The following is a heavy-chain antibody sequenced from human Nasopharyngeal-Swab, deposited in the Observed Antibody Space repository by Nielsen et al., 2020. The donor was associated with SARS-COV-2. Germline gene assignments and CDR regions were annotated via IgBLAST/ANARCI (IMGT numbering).Heavy chain of an antibody. J-gene: IGHJ3*02. V-gene: IGHV4-4*02. CDR3: ARDQRGPIVVKAFDI. CDR1: GGSISSSNW. Sequence: SETLSLTCAVSGGSISSSNWWSWVRQPPGKGLEWIGEIYHSGSTNYNPSLKSRVTISVDTSKNQFSLKLSSVTAADTAVYYCARDQRGPIVVKAFDIWGQGTMVTVSS. D-gene: IGHD3-22*01. CDR2: IYHSGST.